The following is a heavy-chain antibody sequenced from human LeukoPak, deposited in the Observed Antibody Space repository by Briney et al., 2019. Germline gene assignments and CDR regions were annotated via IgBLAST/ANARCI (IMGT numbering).Heavy chain of an antibody. J-gene: IGHJ4*02. CDR1: GFIFTDYW. Sequence: GGSLRLSCAASGFIFTDYWMYWVRQAPGKGLAWVANIKEDGTEKNYVDSVKGRFTISRDNAKNSVYLQMNSLRVEDTAVYYCTRGDFYVGAQDYWGQGTLVTVSS. V-gene: IGHV3-7*01. CDR2: IKEDGTEK. CDR3: TRGDFYVGAQDY. D-gene: IGHD3-3*01.